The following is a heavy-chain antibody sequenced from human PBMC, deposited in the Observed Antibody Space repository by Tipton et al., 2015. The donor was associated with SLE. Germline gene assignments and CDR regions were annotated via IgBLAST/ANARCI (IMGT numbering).Heavy chain of an antibody. CDR3: ARRDYYSKCFDY. V-gene: IGHV4-39*01. Sequence: GLVKPSETLSLTCTVSGGSISSSSYYWGWIRQPPGKGLEWIGSIYYSGSTYYNPSLKSRVTISVDTSKNQFSLKLSSVTAADTAVYYCARRDYYSKCFDYWGQGTLVTVSS. CDR2: IYYSGST. J-gene: IGHJ4*02. D-gene: IGHD4-11*01. CDR1: GGSISSSSYY.